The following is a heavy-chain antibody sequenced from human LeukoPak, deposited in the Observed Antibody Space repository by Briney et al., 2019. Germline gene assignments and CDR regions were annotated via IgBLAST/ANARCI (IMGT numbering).Heavy chain of an antibody. Sequence: SVKVSCKASGGTFSSYAISWVRQAPGQGVEWMGRIIPIFGTANYAQKFQGRVTITTDESTSTAYMELSSLRSEDTAVYYCARAFYYDSSGYLRRTWYFDLWGRGTLVTVSS. CDR2: IIPIFGTA. J-gene: IGHJ2*01. CDR3: ARAFYYDSSGYLRRTWYFDL. V-gene: IGHV1-69*05. CDR1: GGTFSSYA. D-gene: IGHD3-22*01.